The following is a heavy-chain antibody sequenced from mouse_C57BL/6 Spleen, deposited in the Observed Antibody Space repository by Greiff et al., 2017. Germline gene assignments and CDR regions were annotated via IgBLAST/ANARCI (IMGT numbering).Heavy chain of an antibody. CDR1: GYTFTDSY. CDR2: IFPGSGST. CDR3: ARAKRDLYSPYGY. Sequence: VQLQQSGPELVKPGASVKISCKASGYTFTDSYINWVKQRPGQGLEWIGWIFPGSGSTYYNEKFKGKATLTVDKSSSTAYMLLSRLTSEDAAVYFCARAKRDLYSPYGYWGQGTTLTVSS. V-gene: IGHV1-75*01. D-gene: IGHD2-1*01. J-gene: IGHJ2*01.